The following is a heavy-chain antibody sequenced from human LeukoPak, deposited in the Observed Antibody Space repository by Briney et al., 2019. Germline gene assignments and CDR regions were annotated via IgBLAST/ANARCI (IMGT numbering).Heavy chain of an antibody. CDR3: ARRGWGSYYNGVFDY. Sequence: SETLSLTCTVSGDSISSSSYYWGWLRQPRGEGLEWIGSSNYRGSTYYNPTLKSRVTISVDTSKNQFSLKLSSVTAADTAVYYCARRGWGSYYNGVFDYWGQGTLVTVSS. CDR2: SNYRGST. CDR1: GDSISSSSYY. V-gene: IGHV4-39*01. J-gene: IGHJ4*02. D-gene: IGHD3-10*01.